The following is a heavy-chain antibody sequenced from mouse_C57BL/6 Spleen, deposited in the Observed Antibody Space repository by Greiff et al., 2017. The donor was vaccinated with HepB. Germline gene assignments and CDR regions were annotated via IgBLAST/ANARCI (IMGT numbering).Heavy chain of an antibody. CDR2: INPNNGGT. Sequence: VHVKQSGPELVKPGASVKMSCKASGYTFTDYNMHWVKQSHGKSLEWIGYINPNNGGTSYNQKFKGKATLTVNKSSSTAYMELRSLTSEDSAVYYCARKDDDAMDYWGQGTSVTVSS. D-gene: IGHD2-12*01. J-gene: IGHJ4*01. CDR1: GYTFTDYN. V-gene: IGHV1-22*01. CDR3: ARKDDDAMDY.